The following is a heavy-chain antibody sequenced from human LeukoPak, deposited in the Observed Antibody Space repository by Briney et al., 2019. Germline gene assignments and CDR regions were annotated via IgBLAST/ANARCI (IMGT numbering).Heavy chain of an antibody. J-gene: IGHJ4*02. CDR3: ERGPWYYYDSSGFLGY. D-gene: IGHD3-22*01. CDR2: INHNRGGT. V-gene: IGHV1-2*02. Sequence: ASVTVSCTASGYTFTSYDMHWVRQAPGQGREWMGWINHNRGGTKYAQQIQGRVTITRDTSISTAYMELNRLRSDHTAVYYCERGPWYYYDSSGFLGYWGQGTLVTVSS. CDR1: GYTFTSYD.